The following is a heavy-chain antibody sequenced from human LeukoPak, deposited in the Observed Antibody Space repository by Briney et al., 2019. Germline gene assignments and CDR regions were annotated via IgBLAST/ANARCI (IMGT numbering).Heavy chain of an antibody. Sequence: SETLSLTCSVSGGAISSSDDYWGFVRQTPGKGLEWMGSIYYTGSSHYNPSLRSRATISVDTSKNQFSLKLSSVTAADTAVYYCARDRSSCSGGSCTEVLDYWGQGTLVTVSS. CDR2: IYYTGSS. V-gene: IGHV4-39*07. J-gene: IGHJ4*02. D-gene: IGHD2-15*01. CDR1: GGAISSSDDY. CDR3: ARDRSSCSGGSCTEVLDY.